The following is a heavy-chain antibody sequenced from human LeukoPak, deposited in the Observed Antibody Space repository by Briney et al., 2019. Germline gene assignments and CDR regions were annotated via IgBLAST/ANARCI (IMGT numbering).Heavy chain of an antibody. CDR2: IYWDDDK. CDR1: GFSLSTSGVG. J-gene: IGHJ4*02. Sequence: SGPTLVNPTQTLTLTCTFSGFSLSTSGVGVGWIRQPPGKALEWLALIYWDDDKRYSPSLKSRLTITKDTSKNQVVLTMTNMDPVDTATYYCAHAPLVEANYYDSNYFDYWGQGTLVTVSS. CDR3: AHAPLVEANYYDSNYFDY. D-gene: IGHD3-22*01. V-gene: IGHV2-5*02.